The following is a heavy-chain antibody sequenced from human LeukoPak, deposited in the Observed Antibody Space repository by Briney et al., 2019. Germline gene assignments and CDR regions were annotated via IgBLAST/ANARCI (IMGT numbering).Heavy chain of an antibody. CDR1: GFTFSSHG. D-gene: IGHD3-9*01. J-gene: IGHJ4*02. Sequence: GGSLRLSCAASGFTFSSHGMHWVRQAPGKGLEWVGVISHDGSNEYYADSVKGRFTISRDNSKNTVNSLRAEDTAVYYCAKDNYEGLRYVDWFADYWGQGTLVTVSS. CDR2: ISHDGSNE. V-gene: IGHV3-30*18. CDR3: AKDNYEGLRYVDWFADY.